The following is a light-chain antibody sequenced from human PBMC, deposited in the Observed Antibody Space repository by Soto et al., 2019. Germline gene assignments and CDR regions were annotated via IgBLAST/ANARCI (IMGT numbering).Light chain of an antibody. Sequence: DIQMTQSPSSLSASVGDRVTITCRASRSISNYLNWYQQKSGKVPRLLIYAVSSLQPGVPSRFSGTGTGTAFTLTITSLQPEDSATYYYQQSYSAPRFGTGTRVDLK. CDR3: QQSYSAPR. V-gene: IGKV1-39*01. CDR1: RSISNY. J-gene: IGKJ1*01. CDR2: AVS.